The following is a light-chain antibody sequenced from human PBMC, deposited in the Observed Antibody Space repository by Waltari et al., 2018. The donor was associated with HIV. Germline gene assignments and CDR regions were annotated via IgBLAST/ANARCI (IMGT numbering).Light chain of an antibody. Sequence: DLVLPQSPLSLPATPGAPAPISCSSSQGLLYSNGYNYLDCYLQKPGQSPQLLIYLGSNRASGVTDRFGGSGSGTDFTLKISRVEADDVGVYYCMQALQTPDTFGQGTKLEIK. CDR3: MQALQTPDT. CDR2: LGS. J-gene: IGKJ2*01. V-gene: IGKV2-28*01. CDR1: QGLLYSNGYNY.